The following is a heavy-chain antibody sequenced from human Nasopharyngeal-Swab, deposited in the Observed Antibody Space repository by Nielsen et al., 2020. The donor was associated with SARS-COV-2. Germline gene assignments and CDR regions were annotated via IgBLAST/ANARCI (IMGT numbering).Heavy chain of an antibody. J-gene: IGHJ6*02. D-gene: IGHD4-17*01. V-gene: IGHV3-49*03. Sequence: GGSLRLSCTASGFTFGDYAVSWFRQPPGKGLEWVGVIRGSSHGGTSEYATSVKGRFSMSRDDSAGIVYLQMNSLKTEDTAKYYCTREGYGDFGFMDVWGQGTTVTVSS. CDR3: TREGYGDFGFMDV. CDR1: GFTFGDYA. CDR2: IRGSSHGGTS.